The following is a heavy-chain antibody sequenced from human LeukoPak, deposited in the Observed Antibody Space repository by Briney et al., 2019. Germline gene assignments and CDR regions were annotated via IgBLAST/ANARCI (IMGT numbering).Heavy chain of an antibody. D-gene: IGHD4-17*01. CDR1: GFTFSSHG. V-gene: IGHV3-23*01. CDR2: ITGSGANA. Sequence: GGSLRLSCAASGFTFSSHGMNWVRQAPGKGLEWVSGITGSGANAYYADSVKGRFTISRDNSKNTLYLQMNSLRAEDTAVYYCASGPTQNYGDFPGFDYWGQGTLVTVSS. J-gene: IGHJ4*02. CDR3: ASGPTQNYGDFPGFDY.